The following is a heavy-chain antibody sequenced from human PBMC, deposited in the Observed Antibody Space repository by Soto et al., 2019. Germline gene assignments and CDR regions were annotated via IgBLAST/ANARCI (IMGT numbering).Heavy chain of an antibody. CDR1: GFNFSSYG. CDR3: AKERDRYVIAAAGSYFDY. V-gene: IGHV3-30*18. CDR2: ISYDGSNK. J-gene: IGHJ4*02. D-gene: IGHD6-13*01. Sequence: GGPLRHSCAASGFNFSSYGMHWVRQAPGKGLEWVAVISYDGSNKYYADSVKGRFTISRDNSKNTLYLQMNSLRAEDTAVYYCAKERDRYVIAAAGSYFDYWGQGTLVTVSS.